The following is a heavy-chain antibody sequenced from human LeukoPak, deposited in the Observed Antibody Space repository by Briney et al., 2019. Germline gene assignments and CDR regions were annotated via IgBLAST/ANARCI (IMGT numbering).Heavy chain of an antibody. CDR3: ASAHFCSGPWGGLYYYYYMDV. D-gene: IGHD3-3*02. V-gene: IGHV1-8*03. J-gene: IGHJ6*03. CDR2: MNPNSGNT. CDR1: GYTFTSYD. Sequence: ASVKVSCKASGYTFTSYDINWVRQATGQGLEWMGWMNPNSGNTGYAQKFQGRVTITTNTSISTPYMELSSLRSEDTAVSYCASAHFCSGPWGGLYYYYYMDVWGKGTTVTVSS.